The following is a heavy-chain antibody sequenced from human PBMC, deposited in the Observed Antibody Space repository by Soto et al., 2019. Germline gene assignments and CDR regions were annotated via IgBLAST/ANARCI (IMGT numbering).Heavy chain of an antibody. V-gene: IGHV3-23*01. Sequence: EVQLLESGGGLVQPGGSLRLSCAASGFIFTNYAMSWVRQAPGKGLEWVSSIGRSGDTYYADSVRGRFTISRDDSKNTLYLQLNSLRAEDTAFYNCAKNYFMDVWGKGTTVTVSS. CDR3: AKNYFMDV. CDR1: GFIFTNYA. CDR2: IGRSGDT. D-gene: IGHD3-10*01. J-gene: IGHJ6*03.